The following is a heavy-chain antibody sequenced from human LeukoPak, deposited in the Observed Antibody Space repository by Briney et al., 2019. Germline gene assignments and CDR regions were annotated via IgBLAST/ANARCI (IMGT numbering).Heavy chain of an antibody. V-gene: IGHV4-59*01. Sequence: SETLSLTCTVSGGSISSYYWSWIRQPPRKGLEWIGYIYYSGSTNYNPSLKSRVTISVDTSKNQFSLKLSSVTAADTAVYYCARGGSLEMLDYWGQGTLVTVSS. CDR1: GGSISSYY. J-gene: IGHJ4*02. CDR3: ARGGSLEMLDY. CDR2: IYYSGST. D-gene: IGHD3-16*01.